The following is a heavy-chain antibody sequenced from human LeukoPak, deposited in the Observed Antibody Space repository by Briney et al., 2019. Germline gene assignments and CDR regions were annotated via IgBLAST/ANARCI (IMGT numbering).Heavy chain of an antibody. Sequence: GGSLRLSCAASGFTVSSNYMSWVRQAPGKGLEWVSYISSSSSTIYYADSVKGRFTISRDNAKNSLYLQMNSLTDEDTAVYYCARVRAVTTFRDAFDIWGQGTMVTVSS. J-gene: IGHJ3*02. D-gene: IGHD4-17*01. V-gene: IGHV3-48*02. CDR2: ISSSSSTI. CDR1: GFTVSSNY. CDR3: ARVRAVTTFRDAFDI.